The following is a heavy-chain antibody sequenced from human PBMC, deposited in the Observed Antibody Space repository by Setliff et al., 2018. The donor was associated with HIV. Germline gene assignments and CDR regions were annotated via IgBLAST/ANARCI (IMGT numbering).Heavy chain of an antibody. CDR3: ASVHSGSYVGPLDF. CDR2: ISVYNGNT. V-gene: IGHV1-18*01. D-gene: IGHD1-26*01. J-gene: IGHJ3*01. Sequence: RASVKVSCKASGYTFLNYGINWVRQAPGQGLEWMGWISVYNGNTNYARKLQGRVTMTTDTSTRTVYMELRSLRSADTAVYYCASVHSGSYVGPLDFWGQGTMVTVSS. CDR1: GYTFLNYG.